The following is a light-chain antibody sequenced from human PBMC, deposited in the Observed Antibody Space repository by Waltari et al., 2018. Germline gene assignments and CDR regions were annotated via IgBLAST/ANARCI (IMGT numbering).Light chain of an antibody. Sequence: QSALTQPASMSGSPGQSITISCHGTDNDLATYNYVPWYQQHPGKVPKLIIYYITLRPSGVSYRFSGSKSGNTASLSISALQAEDEAGYYCSSYAGRGTYVFGSGTKVTVL. CDR3: SSYAGRGTYV. CDR1: DNDLATYNY. J-gene: IGLJ1*01. CDR2: YIT. V-gene: IGLV2-14*01.